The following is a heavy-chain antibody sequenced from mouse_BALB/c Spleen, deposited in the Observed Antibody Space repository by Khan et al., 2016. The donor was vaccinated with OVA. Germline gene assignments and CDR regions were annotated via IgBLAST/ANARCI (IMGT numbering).Heavy chain of an antibody. CDR3: ARQDYDGIAY. CDR1: GFTFSDYY. V-gene: IGHV5-12*01. D-gene: IGHD2-4*01. J-gene: IGHJ3*01. Sequence: EVELVESGGGLVQPGGSLKLSCAASGFTFSDYYMYWVRQTPERRLEWVAYISYGDGNIYYLDTVKGRFTISRDNAKNTLYLQMSRLKSADTAMYYCARQDYDGIAYWGQGTLVTVSA. CDR2: ISYGDGNI.